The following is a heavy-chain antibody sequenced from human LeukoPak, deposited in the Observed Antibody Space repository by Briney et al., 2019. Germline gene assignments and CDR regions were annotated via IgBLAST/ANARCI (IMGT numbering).Heavy chain of an antibody. CDR3: ARDKIEGPTKLDY. D-gene: IGHD1-1*01. Sequence: GGSLRLSCAASGFTFSSYWMSWVRQTPGKGLEWVANIKQDESEKYYVDSLKGRFTISRDNAKNSLYLQMNSLRAEDTAVYYCARDKIEGPTKLDYWGQGILVTVSS. CDR2: IKQDESEK. V-gene: IGHV3-7*01. J-gene: IGHJ4*02. CDR1: GFTFSSYW.